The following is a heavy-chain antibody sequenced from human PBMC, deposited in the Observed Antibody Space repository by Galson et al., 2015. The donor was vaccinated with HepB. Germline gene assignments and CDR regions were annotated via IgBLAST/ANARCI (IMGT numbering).Heavy chain of an antibody. CDR3: AKDGVSGYDSGDYFDY. D-gene: IGHD5-12*01. V-gene: IGHV3-23*01. J-gene: IGHJ4*02. CDR1: GFTFSSYA. Sequence: SLRLSCAASGFTFSSYAMSWVRQAPGKGLEWVSAISGSGGSTYYADSVKGRFTISRDNSKNTLYLQMNSLRAEDTAVYYCAKDGVSGYDSGDYFDYWGQGTLVTVSS. CDR2: ISGSGGST.